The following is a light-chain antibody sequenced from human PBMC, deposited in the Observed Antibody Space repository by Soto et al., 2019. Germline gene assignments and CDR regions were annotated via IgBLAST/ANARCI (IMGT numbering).Light chain of an antibody. CDR2: DVS. V-gene: IGKV3-15*01. CDR3: QQYNGSPPWT. J-gene: IGKJ1*01. Sequence: EVVVTQSPATLSVSPGERATLSCRASLSVNGNLAWYQQKPGQTPRLLIYDVSNRANGVPARCSGRGSGTEFTLTISSLQSEDFALYYCQQYNGSPPWTFGQGTRVEIK. CDR1: LSVNGN.